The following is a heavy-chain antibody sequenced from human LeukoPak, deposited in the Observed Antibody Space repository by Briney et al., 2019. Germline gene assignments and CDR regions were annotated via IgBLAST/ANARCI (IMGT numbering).Heavy chain of an antibody. CDR2: ISSSSSYI. CDR1: GFTFSSYS. CDR3: ARVVYYYDSSGRAAFDI. V-gene: IGHV3-21*01. D-gene: IGHD3-22*01. Sequence: GGSLRLSCAASGFTFSSYSMNWVRQAPGKGLEWVSSISSSSSYIYYADSVKGRFTISRDNAKNSLYLQMNSLRAEDTAVYYCARVVYYYDSSGRAAFDIWGQGTMVTVSS. J-gene: IGHJ3*02.